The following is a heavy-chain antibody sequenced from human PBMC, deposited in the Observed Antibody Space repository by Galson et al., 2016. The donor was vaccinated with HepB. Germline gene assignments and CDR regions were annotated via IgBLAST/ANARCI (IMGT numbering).Heavy chain of an antibody. CDR2: IYMSGVT. Sequence: TLSLTCTVSGGTISSASHFWSWVRQPVGKGLEWIGQIYMSGVTIYNPSLESRVTLSIDTSANQFSLSLTSVTTADTAVYYCARVREAKNWLDPWGQGTLVTVSS. V-gene: IGHV4-61*09. CDR3: ARVREAKNWLDP. CDR1: GGTISSASHF. J-gene: IGHJ5*02.